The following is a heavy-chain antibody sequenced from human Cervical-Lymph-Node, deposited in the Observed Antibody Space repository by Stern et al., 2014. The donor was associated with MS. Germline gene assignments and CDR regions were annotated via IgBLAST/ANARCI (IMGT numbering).Heavy chain of an antibody. J-gene: IGHJ5*02. CDR1: GFTFSSYW. Sequence: EMQLVESGGGLVQPGGSLRLSCAASGFTFSSYWMHLVRQAPGKGLVWVSRINSDGSSTSYADSVKGRFTISRDNAKNTLYLQMNSLRAEDTAVYYCARGPRITIFGVVSWFDPWGQGTLVTVSS. CDR2: INSDGSST. V-gene: IGHV3-74*02. CDR3: ARGPRITIFGVVSWFDP. D-gene: IGHD3-3*01.